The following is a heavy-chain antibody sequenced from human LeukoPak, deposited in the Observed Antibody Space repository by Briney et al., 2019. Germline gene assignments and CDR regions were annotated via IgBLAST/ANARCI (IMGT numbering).Heavy chain of an antibody. CDR3: ARAVSGLHDAFDI. J-gene: IGHJ3*02. D-gene: IGHD2/OR15-2a*01. V-gene: IGHV4-4*07. CDR2: IYTSGST. CDR1: GGPISGSY. Sequence: TSETLSLTCTVSGGPISGSYWSWIRQPAGKGLDWIGRIYTSGSTNYNPSLKSRVTMSVDTSKNQFSLKLSSVTAADTAVYYCARAVSGLHDAFDIWGQGTMVTVSS.